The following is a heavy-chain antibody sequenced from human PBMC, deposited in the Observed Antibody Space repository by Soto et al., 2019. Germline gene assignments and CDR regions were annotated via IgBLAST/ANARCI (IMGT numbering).Heavy chain of an antibody. Sequence: SETLPLTCTVSGGSISNYFWSWIRQPPGKRLEWIGYGHYSGSTNYNPSLKSRVTISVDTSKNQFSLRLSSVTAADTAVYYCARTLGNYPFDYWGQGALVT. J-gene: IGHJ4*02. CDR3: ARTLGNYPFDY. CDR2: GHYSGST. V-gene: IGHV4-59*01. CDR1: GGSISNYF. D-gene: IGHD3-10*01.